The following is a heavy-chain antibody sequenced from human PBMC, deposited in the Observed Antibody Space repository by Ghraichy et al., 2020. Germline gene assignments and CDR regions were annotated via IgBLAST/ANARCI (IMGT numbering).Heavy chain of an antibody. J-gene: IGHJ4*02. Sequence: ESLNISCTVSGGSITDYFGSWIRQPPGKGLEWIGHIYYNGHTGYNPSLKSRVTISVDTSKNQFSLQLSSVTAADTAVYYCARLYSSTSPPHSWGQGTLVTVSS. CDR2: IYYNGHT. V-gene: IGHV4-59*01. D-gene: IGHD6-13*01. CDR1: GGSITDYF. CDR3: ARLYSSTSPPHS.